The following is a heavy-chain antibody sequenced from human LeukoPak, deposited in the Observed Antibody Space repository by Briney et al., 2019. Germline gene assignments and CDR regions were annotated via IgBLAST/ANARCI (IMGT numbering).Heavy chain of an antibody. CDR1: GLTFNNAW. J-gene: IGHJ4*02. CDR3: HSYYDSSGYQLDY. CDR2: IESKTEGGTT. V-gene: IGHV3-15*04. Sequence: KPGGSLRLSCAASGLTFNNAWMSWVRQAPGKGLEWLGRIESKTEGGTTDYPAPVKGRLTISRDDSRSTLYLQMNNLKTEDTAVYYCHSYYDSSGYQLDYWGQGILVTVSS. D-gene: IGHD3-22*01.